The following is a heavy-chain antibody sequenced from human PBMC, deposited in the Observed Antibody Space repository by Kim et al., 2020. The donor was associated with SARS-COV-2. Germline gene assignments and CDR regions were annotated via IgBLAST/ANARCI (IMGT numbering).Heavy chain of an antibody. CDR1: GYSFTSYW. CDR3: ATRPGVGYYSDY. V-gene: IGHV5-10-1*01. CDR2: IDPSDSYT. D-gene: IGHD6-13*01. J-gene: IGHJ4*02. Sequence: GESLKISCKGSGYSFTSYWISWVRQMPGKGLEWMGRIDPSDSYTNYSPSFQGHVTISADKSISTAYLQWSSLKASDTAMYYCATRPGVGYYSDYWGQGTLVTVSS.